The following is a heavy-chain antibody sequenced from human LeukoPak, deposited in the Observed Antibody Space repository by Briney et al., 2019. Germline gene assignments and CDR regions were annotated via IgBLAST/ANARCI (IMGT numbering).Heavy chain of an antibody. V-gene: IGHV1-2*02. CDR1: GYTFTSYS. J-gene: IGHJ4*02. CDR2: INPSGGST. CDR3: ARARGAAAEIDY. Sequence: ASVKVSCKASGYTFTSYSMHWVRQAPGQGLEWMGIINPSGGSTTYAQKFQGRVTMTRDTSISTAYMELSRLRSDDTAVYYCARARGAAAEIDYWGQGTLVTVSS. D-gene: IGHD6-13*01.